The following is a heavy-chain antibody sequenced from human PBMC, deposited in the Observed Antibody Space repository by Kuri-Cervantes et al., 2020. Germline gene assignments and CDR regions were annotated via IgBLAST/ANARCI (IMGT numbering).Heavy chain of an antibody. J-gene: IGHJ4*02. Sequence: SETLSLTCTVSGGSISNYYWSWIRQPPGKGPEWIAYIYSSGSTNYNPSLKSRVTISVDTSKNQFSLKLSSVTAADTAVYYCARGGFDLLSLHFDYWGQGTLVTVSS. D-gene: IGHD3-10*01. CDR1: GGSISNYY. V-gene: IGHV4-59*13. CDR2: IYSSGST. CDR3: ARGGFDLLSLHFDY.